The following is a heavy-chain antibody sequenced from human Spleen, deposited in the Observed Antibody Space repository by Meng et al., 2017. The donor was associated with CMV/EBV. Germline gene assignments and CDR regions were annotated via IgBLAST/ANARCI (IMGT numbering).Heavy chain of an antibody. V-gene: IGHV3-30*03. D-gene: IGHD3-3*01. Sequence: GGSLRLSCTASEFDFSHHNMYWVRQAPGKGLEWVSFISYDGSSTYFLDSVKGRITMSRDNSKDTLYLQMNNLRPEDTAVYYCARGIRISGVTLNGMDVWGRGTTVTVSS. CDR1: EFDFSHHN. CDR3: ARGIRISGVTLNGMDV. CDR2: ISYDGSST. J-gene: IGHJ6*02.